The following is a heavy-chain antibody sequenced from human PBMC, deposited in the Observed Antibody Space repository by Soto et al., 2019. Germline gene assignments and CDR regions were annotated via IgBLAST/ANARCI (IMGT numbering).Heavy chain of an antibody. D-gene: IGHD3-22*01. Sequence: QVHLQESGPGLVQSSGTLSLTCGVSGAPISTGNWWTWVRQPPGKGLEWIGEIYHGGNTNYRPSLKSRVTISVDQAKNQFSLRLSSVTAADTAVYYCARHSSYYYDSSAYYDSWGQGALVTVSS. J-gene: IGHJ5*01. CDR3: ARHSSYYYDSSAYYDS. CDR1: GAPISTGNW. CDR2: IYHGGNT. V-gene: IGHV4-4*02.